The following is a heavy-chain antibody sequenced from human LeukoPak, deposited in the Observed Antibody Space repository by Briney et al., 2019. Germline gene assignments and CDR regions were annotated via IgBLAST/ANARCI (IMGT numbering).Heavy chain of an antibody. J-gene: IGHJ4*02. V-gene: IGHV4-59*12. CDR1: GGSISSYS. D-gene: IGHD4-11*01. Sequence: PSETLSPTCTVSGGSISSYSWSWIRQPPGKGLEWIGYIYYSGSTNYNPSLKSRLTISVDTSNNQFSLNLSSVTAADTAVYYCARDALMTTVTRLNYWGQGTLVTVSS. CDR3: ARDALMTTVTRLNY. CDR2: IYYSGST.